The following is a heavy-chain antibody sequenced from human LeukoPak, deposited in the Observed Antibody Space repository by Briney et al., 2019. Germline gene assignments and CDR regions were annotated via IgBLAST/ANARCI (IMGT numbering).Heavy chain of an antibody. Sequence: GGSLRLSCAASGFSFVSYAMHWVRQTPGKGLEWVALIWSDGTHKYYADSVKGRFTISRDNSKNTVSLQMDSLRADDTAVYYCARDLAMATIAGDVPKQPVHAFDIWGQGTMVTVSS. D-gene: IGHD5-24*01. CDR3: ARDLAMATIAGDVPKQPVHAFDI. J-gene: IGHJ3*02. V-gene: IGHV3-30*02. CDR1: GFSFVSYA. CDR2: IWSDGTHK.